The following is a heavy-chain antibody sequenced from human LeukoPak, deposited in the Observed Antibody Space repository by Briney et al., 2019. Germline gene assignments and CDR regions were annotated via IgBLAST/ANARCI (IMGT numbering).Heavy chain of an antibody. CDR2: ISGSGGTT. D-gene: IGHD3-22*01. V-gene: IGHV3-23*01. CDR1: GITLSNYG. Sequence: GGSLRLSCAVSGITLSNYGMSWVRQAPGKGLEWVAGISGSGGTTKYADSVKGRFTISRDSPKNTLYLQMNSLRAEDTAVYFCAKRDVVIRVILVGFHKEAYYFDSWGQGALVTVSS. CDR3: AKRDVVIRVILVGFHKEAYYFDS. J-gene: IGHJ4*02.